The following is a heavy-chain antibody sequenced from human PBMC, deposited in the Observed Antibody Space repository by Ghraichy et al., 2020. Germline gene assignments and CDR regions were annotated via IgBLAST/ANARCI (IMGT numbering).Heavy chain of an antibody. CDR1: GGSISSYY. CDR2: IYYSGST. J-gene: IGHJ4*02. V-gene: IGHV4-59*01. Sequence: GSLRLSCTVSGGSISSYYWSWIRQPPGKGLEWIGYIYYSGSTNYNPSLKSRVTISVDTSKNQFSLKLSSVTAADTAVYYCARYLAVAGTNSRYFDYWGQGTLVTVSS. D-gene: IGHD6-19*01. CDR3: ARYLAVAGTNSRYFDY.